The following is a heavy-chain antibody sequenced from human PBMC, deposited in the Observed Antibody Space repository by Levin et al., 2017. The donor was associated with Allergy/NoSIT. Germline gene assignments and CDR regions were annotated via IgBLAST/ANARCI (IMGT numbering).Heavy chain of an antibody. V-gene: IGHV3-48*03. CDR3: ARQLGNFWSGYNYFDY. CDR1: GFTFSSYE. Sequence: GGSLRLSCAASGFTFSSYEMNWVRQAPGKGLEWVSYISSSGSTIYYADSVKGRFTISRDNAKNSLYLQMNSLRAEEPAVYYCARQLGNFWSGYNYFDYWGQGTLVTVSS. D-gene: IGHD3-3*01. J-gene: IGHJ4*02. CDR2: ISSSGSTI.